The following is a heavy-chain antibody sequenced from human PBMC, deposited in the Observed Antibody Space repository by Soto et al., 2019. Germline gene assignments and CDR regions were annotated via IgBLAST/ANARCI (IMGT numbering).Heavy chain of an antibody. CDR1: GYTFTSYY. CDR3: ARGYPSPLDAFDI. J-gene: IGHJ3*02. V-gene: IGHV1-46*01. D-gene: IGHD1-1*01. Sequence: QVQLVQSGAEVKKPGDSVKVSCKASGYTFTSYYMLWVRQAPGQGLEWMGIINPSGGSTSYAQKFQGRVTMTRDTSTSTVYMELSSLRSEDTAVYYCARGYPSPLDAFDIWGQGTMVTVSS. CDR2: INPSGGST.